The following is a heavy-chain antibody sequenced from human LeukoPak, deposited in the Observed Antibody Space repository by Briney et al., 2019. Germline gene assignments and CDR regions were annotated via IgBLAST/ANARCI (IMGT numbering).Heavy chain of an antibody. CDR2: ISGSGGST. D-gene: IGHD2-21*02. V-gene: IGHV3-23*01. J-gene: IGHJ4*02. CDR1: GFTFSSHA. Sequence: GGSLRLSCAASGFTFSSHAMSWVRQAPGKGLERVSAISGSGGSTYYADSVKGRFTISRDNSKNTLYLQMNSLRAEDTAVYYCAKGRPYCGGDCYYYFDYWGQGTLVTVSS. CDR3: AKGRPYCGGDCYYYFDY.